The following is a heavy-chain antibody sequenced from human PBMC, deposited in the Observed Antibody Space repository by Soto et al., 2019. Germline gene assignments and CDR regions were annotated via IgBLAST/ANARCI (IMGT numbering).Heavy chain of an antibody. Sequence: QVQLQESGPGLVKPSETLSLTCSVSGGSVTSGSYYWSWIRQPPGKGLEWIGYFSYSGMTRYNPYLKSRVTISVDTSKNQFSLRLSSVTAADTAVYYCAREAGAPVFDHWGQGTLVTVSS. CDR1: GGSVTSGSYY. CDR2: FSYSGMT. J-gene: IGHJ4*02. D-gene: IGHD1-26*01. CDR3: AREAGAPVFDH. V-gene: IGHV4-61*01.